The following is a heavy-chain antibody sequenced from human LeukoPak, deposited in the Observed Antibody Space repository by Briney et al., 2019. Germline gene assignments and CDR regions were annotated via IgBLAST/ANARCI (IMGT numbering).Heavy chain of an antibody. CDR3: ARGGGCTNGVCYISYYYYYMDV. V-gene: IGHV1-2*02. CDR1: GYTFTGYY. Sequence: ASVKVSCKASGYTFTGYYMHWVRQASGQGLEWMGWINPNSGGTNYAQKFQGRVTMTRDTSISTAYMELSRLRSDDTAVYYCARGGGCTNGVCYISYYYYYMDVWGKGTTVTVSS. J-gene: IGHJ6*03. D-gene: IGHD2-8*01. CDR2: INPNSGGT.